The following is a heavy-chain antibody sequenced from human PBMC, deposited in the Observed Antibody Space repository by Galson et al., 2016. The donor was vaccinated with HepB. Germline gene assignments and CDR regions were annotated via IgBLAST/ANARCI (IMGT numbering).Heavy chain of an antibody. D-gene: IGHD3-10*01. CDR1: GFTFGTYW. Sequence: LRLSCAASGFTFGTYWMSWVRQAPGKGLEWLANIKHDGSEKYFVDSVKGRFTISRDNAKNSLYLQMNSLRAEDTAVYYCARWKYYGSGSYGFDYWGQGTLVTVSS. J-gene: IGHJ4*02. CDR2: IKHDGSEK. V-gene: IGHV3-7*02. CDR3: ARWKYYGSGSYGFDY.